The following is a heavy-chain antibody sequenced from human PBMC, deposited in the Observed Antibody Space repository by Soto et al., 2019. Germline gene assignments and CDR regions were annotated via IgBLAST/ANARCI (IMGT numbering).Heavy chain of an antibody. CDR3: ARDGERDTGLNFYYYLHGMDA. D-gene: IGHD1-1*01. CDR2: ISPYNGTT. Sequence: ASVKVSCKASGYTFTTYGNSWGRQAPGQGLEWMGWISPYNGTTKYAEKFQGEMTMTTDTATSTAYMDLRSLRSDDTAVYYCARDGERDTGLNFYYYLHGMDAWGQGTRVTVSS. V-gene: IGHV1-18*04. CDR1: GYTFTTYG. J-gene: IGHJ6*02.